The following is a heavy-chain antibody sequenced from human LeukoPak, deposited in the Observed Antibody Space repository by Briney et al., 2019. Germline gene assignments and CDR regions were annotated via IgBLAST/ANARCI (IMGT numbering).Heavy chain of an antibody. CDR3: ARQTGSGLFILP. D-gene: IGHD3/OR15-3a*01. CDR1: GFTFSSYA. Sequence: GSLRLSCAASGFTFSSYAMSWVRQAPGKGLEWIGEINHSGSTNYNPSLKSRVTISVDTSKNQFSLKLSSVTAADTAVYYCARQTGSGLFILPGGQGTLVTVSS. CDR2: INHSGST. V-gene: IGHV4-34*01. J-gene: IGHJ4*02.